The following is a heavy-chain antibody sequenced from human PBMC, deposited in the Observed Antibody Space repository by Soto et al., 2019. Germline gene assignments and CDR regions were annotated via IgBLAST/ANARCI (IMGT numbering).Heavy chain of an antibody. Sequence: SETLYLTCAVSGGSIWSYYWSWIRQTPGKGLEWIGYIYYSGSTNYNPSLKSRVTISVDTSKNQFSLKLSSVTAADTAVYYCARAAARPYLHWFDPWGQGTLVTVS. J-gene: IGHJ5*02. D-gene: IGHD6-6*01. V-gene: IGHV4-59*01. CDR3: ARAAARPYLHWFDP. CDR2: IYYSGST. CDR1: GGSIWSYY.